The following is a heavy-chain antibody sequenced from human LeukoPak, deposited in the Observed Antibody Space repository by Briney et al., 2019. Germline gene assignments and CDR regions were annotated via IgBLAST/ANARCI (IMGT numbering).Heavy chain of an antibody. CDR3: TRGYCTSTSCLPDAFDI. CDR1: GFSSSSYT. Sequence: GGSLRLSCAASGFSSSSYTVNWVRQAPGKGLEWVSSISSSSSNIYYAGSLKGRFTISRDNAKNSLYLQMNSLRAEDTAVYYCTRGYCTSTSCLPDAFDIWGQGTMVTVSS. V-gene: IGHV3-21*01. J-gene: IGHJ3*02. CDR2: ISSSSSNI. D-gene: IGHD2-2*01.